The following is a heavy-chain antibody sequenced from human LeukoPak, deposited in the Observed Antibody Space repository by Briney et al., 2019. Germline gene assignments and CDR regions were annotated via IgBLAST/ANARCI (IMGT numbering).Heavy chain of an antibody. V-gene: IGHV1-2*02. D-gene: IGHD3-22*01. CDR3: ARVKGSGYSWFDP. Sequence: ASVKVSCKASGYTFTGYYMHWVRQAPGQGLEWMGWINPNSGGTNYAQKFQGRVTMTRDTSISTAYMELSRLRSDDTAVYYCARVKGSGYSWFDPWGQGTLVTVSS. J-gene: IGHJ5*02. CDR1: GYTFTGYY. CDR2: INPNSGGT.